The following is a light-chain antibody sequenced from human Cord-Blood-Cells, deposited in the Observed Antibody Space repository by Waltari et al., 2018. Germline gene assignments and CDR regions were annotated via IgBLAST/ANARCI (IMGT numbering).Light chain of an antibody. CDR2: AAS. CDR1: QSISSY. Sequence: DIQMTQSPSSLSASVGDRVTITCRASQSISSYLNWYQQKPGKAPKHLIYAASSLQSGGPSRVSRSGSGTDFTLTISSLQPEDYATYYCQQSYSTPDAFCQGTKLGSK. CDR3: QQSYSTPDA. J-gene: IGKJ2*01. V-gene: IGKV1-39*01.